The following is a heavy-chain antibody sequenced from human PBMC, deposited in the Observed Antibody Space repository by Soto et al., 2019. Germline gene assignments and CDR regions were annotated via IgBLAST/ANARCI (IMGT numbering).Heavy chain of an antibody. D-gene: IGHD4-17*01. CDR2: IISTGIST. CDR3: AKGNYGDYGRFDP. V-gene: IGHV3-11*01. J-gene: IGHJ5*02. CDR1: GFTFSDYY. Sequence: QVQLVESGGGLVKPGGSLRLSCAASGFTFSDYYMSWIRQAPGKGLEWVSTIISTGISTYYADSVKGRFTISRANSKNTLYLQMNSLRAEDSAVYYCAKGNYGDYGRFDPWGQETLVTVSS.